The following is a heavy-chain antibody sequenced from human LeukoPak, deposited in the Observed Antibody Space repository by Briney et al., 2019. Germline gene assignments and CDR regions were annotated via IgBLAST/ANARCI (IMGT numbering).Heavy chain of an antibody. CDR3: AKKWGVGTTTLDYFDY. CDR1: GFTFSSDA. D-gene: IGHD1-26*01. V-gene: IGHV3-23*01. Sequence: GGSRRLSCAASGFTFSSDAMSWVRQAPGKGLEWVSAISGSGGATYYADSVKGRFTISRDNSKNTLYLQMNSLTDEDTAVYYCAKKWGVGTTTLDYFDYWGQGTLVTVSS. CDR2: ISGSGGAT. J-gene: IGHJ4*02.